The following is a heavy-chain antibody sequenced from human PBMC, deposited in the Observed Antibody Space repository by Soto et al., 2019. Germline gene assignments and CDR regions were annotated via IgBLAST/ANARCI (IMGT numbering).Heavy chain of an antibody. CDR2: INPSGGST. D-gene: IGHD3-22*01. CDR1: GYTFTSYH. Sequence: ASGKVCRKASGYTFTSYHVHWVRQAPGQGLEWMGMINPSGGSTNYAQKFQGRVTMTRDTSTRTVYMELSSLRSEDTAVYYCARALNYYDHFDIWGQGTMVTVSS. CDR3: ARALNYYDHFDI. J-gene: IGHJ3*02. V-gene: IGHV1-46*01.